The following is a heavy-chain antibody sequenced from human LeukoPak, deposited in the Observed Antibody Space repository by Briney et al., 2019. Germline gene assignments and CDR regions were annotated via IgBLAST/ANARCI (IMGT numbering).Heavy chain of an antibody. CDR2: IIPILGIA. Sequence: SVKVSCKASGGTFSSYTISWVRQAPGQGLEWMGRIIPILGIANYAQKFQGRVTITADKSTSTAYMELSSLRSEDTAVYYCTYYCDSSGYYGGFDPWGQGTLVTVSS. CDR1: GGTFSSYT. D-gene: IGHD3-22*01. J-gene: IGHJ5*02. CDR3: TYYCDSSGYYGGFDP. V-gene: IGHV1-69*02.